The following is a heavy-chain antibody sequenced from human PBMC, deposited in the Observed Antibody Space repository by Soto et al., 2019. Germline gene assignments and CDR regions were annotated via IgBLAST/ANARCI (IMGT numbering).Heavy chain of an antibody. V-gene: IGHV3-30*18. D-gene: IGHD1-26*01. CDR3: AKARVRIVGANSFDY. J-gene: IGHJ4*02. Sequence: PGGSVRLSCVGSGFTCSNYGMHWVRQPPGKGLEWVALISDDGDKRYYADSVRGRLIISRDNSKDTLYMQMNSLGTDDTAVYFCAKARVRIVGANSFDYWGQGTPVTVSS. CDR1: GFTCSNYG. CDR2: ISDDGDKR.